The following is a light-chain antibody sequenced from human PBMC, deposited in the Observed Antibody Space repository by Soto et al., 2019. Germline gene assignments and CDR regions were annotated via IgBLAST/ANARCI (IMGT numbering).Light chain of an antibody. CDR2: KAS. Sequence: IQLTQSPSSLSASVGDRVTITCRASESISIWLAWYQQKPGKAPNLLINKASSLQSEVPSRFSGSGSGTEFTLTITSLQPDDFGVYYCQQYKSSSTFGQGTKVDIK. J-gene: IGKJ1*01. CDR1: ESISIW. V-gene: IGKV1-5*03. CDR3: QQYKSSST.